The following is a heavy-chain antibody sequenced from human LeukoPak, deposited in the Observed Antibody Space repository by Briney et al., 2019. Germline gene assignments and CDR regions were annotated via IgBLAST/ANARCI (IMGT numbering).Heavy chain of an antibody. J-gene: IGHJ4*02. CDR2: IYTSGST. CDR1: GGSISSYY. D-gene: IGHD4-17*01. CDR3: AREPPLYGDYDLPLYYFDY. V-gene: IGHV4-4*07. Sequence: SETLSLTCTVSGGSISSYYWNWIRQPAGKGLEWIGRIYTSGSTNYNPSLTSRVTMSVDTSKNQFSLKLSSVTAADTAVYYCAREPPLYGDYDLPLYYFDYWGQGTLVTVSS.